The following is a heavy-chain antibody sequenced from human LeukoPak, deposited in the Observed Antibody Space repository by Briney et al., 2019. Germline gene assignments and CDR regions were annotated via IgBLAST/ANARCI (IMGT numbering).Heavy chain of an antibody. CDR2: IYHTGRT. V-gene: IGHV4-30-2*01. D-gene: IGHD3-16*01. Sequence: PSQTLSLTCTVSGDSISSSGYYSTWIRQTPGRGLEWIASIYHTGRTLSNPSLKSRVTMSLDKSMNQFSLKLSSVTAADTAVYYCASLSPRWGRLNDAFDIWGQGTMVTVSS. CDR3: ASLSPRWGRLNDAFDI. CDR1: GDSISSSGYY. J-gene: IGHJ3*02.